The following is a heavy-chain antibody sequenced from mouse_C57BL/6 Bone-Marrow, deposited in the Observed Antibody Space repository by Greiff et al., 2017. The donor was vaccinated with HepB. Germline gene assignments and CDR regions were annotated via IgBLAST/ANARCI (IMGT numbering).Heavy chain of an antibody. CDR2: IWSGGST. V-gene: IGHV2-2*01. Sequence: VMLVESGPGLVQPSQSLSITCTVSGFSLTSYGVHWVRQSPGKGLEWLGVIWSGGSTDYNAAFISRLSISKDNSKSQVFFKMNSLQADDTAIYYGARKETTVVAKDYAMDYWGQGTSVTVSS. CDR3: ARKETTVVAKDYAMDY. CDR1: GFSLTSYG. J-gene: IGHJ4*01. D-gene: IGHD1-1*01.